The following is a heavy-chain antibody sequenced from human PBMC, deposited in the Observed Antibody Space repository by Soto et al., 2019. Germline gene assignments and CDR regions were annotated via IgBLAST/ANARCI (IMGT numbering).Heavy chain of an antibody. V-gene: IGHV3-48*03. Sequence: GGSLRLSCAASGFIFRTYEMNWVRQAPGKGLEWISYISSTDNTIFYADSVKGRFTISRDNAKNSLYLQMNSLRAEDTAVYYCAREGIATAGPHFDYWGQGILVTVSS. D-gene: IGHD6-13*01. CDR3: AREGIATAGPHFDY. CDR2: ISSTDNTI. CDR1: GFIFRTYE. J-gene: IGHJ4*02.